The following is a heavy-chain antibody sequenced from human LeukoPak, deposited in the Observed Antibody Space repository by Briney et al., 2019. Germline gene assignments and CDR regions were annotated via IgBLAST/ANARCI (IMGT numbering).Heavy chain of an antibody. CDR2: IYYSGST. Sequence: SETLSLTCTVSGGSISSGDYYWSWIRQPPGKGLEWIGYIYYSGSTYYNPSLKSRVTISVDTSKNQFSLKLSSVTAADTAVYYCARGPNRRYSSSSPKTLDYWGQGTLVTVSS. D-gene: IGHD6-6*01. CDR3: ARGPNRRYSSSSPKTLDY. V-gene: IGHV4-30-4*08. J-gene: IGHJ4*02. CDR1: GGSISSGDYY.